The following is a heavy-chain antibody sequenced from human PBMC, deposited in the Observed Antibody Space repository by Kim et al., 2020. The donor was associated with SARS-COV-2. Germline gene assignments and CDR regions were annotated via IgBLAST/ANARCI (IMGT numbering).Heavy chain of an antibody. CDR2: INLDTGNA. CDR1: GNTVIYYA. CDR3: ASEGDGVDV. D-gene: IGHD3-16*01. J-gene: IGHJ6*02. V-gene: IGHV1-3*01. Sequence: ASVKVSCKASGNTVIYYAIQWVRQAPGQRLEWMGWINLDTGNAKYSQNFQGRVTITRDKPATTAYMELSSLRSEDTAVYYCASEGDGVDVWGQGNTVTVS.